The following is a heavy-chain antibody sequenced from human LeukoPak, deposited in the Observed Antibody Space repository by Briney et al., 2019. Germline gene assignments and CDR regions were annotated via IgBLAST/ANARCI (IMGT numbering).Heavy chain of an antibody. CDR1: GGTFSSYA. Sequence: TVKVSCKASGGTFSSYAISRVRQAPGQGLEWMGRIIPILGIANYAQKFQGRVTITADKSTSTAYMELSSLRSEDTAVYYCARYYDSSVYTFDYWGQGTLVILSS. D-gene: IGHD3-22*01. V-gene: IGHV1-69*04. CDR2: IIPILGIA. CDR3: ARYYDSSVYTFDY. J-gene: IGHJ4*02.